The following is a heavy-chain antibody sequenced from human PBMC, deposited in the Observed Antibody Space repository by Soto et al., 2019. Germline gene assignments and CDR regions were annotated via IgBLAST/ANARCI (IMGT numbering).Heavy chain of an antibody. CDR3: ARTVTTTIFSGRGYYYYYGMDV. Sequence: PSETLSLTCTVSGGSISSSSYYWGWIRQPPGKGLEWIGSIYYSGSTYYNPSLKSRVTISVDTSKNQFSLKLSSVTAADTAVYYCARTVTTTIFSGRGYYYYYGMDVWGQGTTVTVSS. D-gene: IGHD4-17*01. J-gene: IGHJ6*02. CDR1: GGSISSSSYY. CDR2: IYYSGST. V-gene: IGHV4-39*01.